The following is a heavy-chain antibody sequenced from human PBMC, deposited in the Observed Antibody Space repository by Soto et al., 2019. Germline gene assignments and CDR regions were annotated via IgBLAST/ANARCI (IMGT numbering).Heavy chain of an antibody. V-gene: IGHV3-20*04. Sequence: GGSLRLSCAASGFGFDEYGMTWVRQGPGKGLEWVSTINRHGDTTAYADSVKGRFTISRDVSRNTLYLQMNGLRAEDTALYYCAKKEMARTGVPYYYDYWGQGILVTVSS. CDR2: INRHGDTT. CDR3: AKKEMARTGVPYYYDY. J-gene: IGHJ4*02. D-gene: IGHD2-8*01. CDR1: GFGFDEYG.